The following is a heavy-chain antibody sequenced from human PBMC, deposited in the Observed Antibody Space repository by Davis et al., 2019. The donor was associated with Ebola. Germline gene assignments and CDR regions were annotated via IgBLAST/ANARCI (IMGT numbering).Heavy chain of an antibody. CDR3: ARGSRNMDV. CDR1: GFTFSTYA. J-gene: IGHJ6*02. Sequence: GESLKISCEASGFTFSTYAMSWVRQAPGKGLEWVSSIITTDGNTYYADSVKGRFTISRDNSKNTLYLQMHSLRAEDTAVYYCARGSRNMDVWGQGTTVTVSS. CDR2: IITTDGNT. V-gene: IGHV3-23*01.